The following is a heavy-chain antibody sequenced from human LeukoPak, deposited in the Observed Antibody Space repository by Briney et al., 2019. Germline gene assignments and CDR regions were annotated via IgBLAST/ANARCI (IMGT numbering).Heavy chain of an antibody. CDR1: GFTFSTYA. CDR3: AKHLRTNFWFFDH. D-gene: IGHD3-9*01. Sequence: GGSLILSCAASGFTFSTYALSWVRQAPGKGLEWFSLISGTGYQTDYADSVKGRFTISRDNSKNTLYLQMNSLKAEDTAVYYCAKHLRTNFWFFDHWGQGTLVTVSS. CDR2: ISGTGYQT. J-gene: IGHJ4*02. V-gene: IGHV3-23*01.